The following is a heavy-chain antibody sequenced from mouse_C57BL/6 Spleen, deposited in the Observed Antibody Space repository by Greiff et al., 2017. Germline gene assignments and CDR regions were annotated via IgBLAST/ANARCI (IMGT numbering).Heavy chain of an antibody. V-gene: IGHV1-15*01. D-gene: IGHD1-1*01. Sequence: VQLQQSGAELVRPGASVTLSCKASGYTFTDYEMHWVKQTPVHGLEWIGAIDPETGGTAYNQKFKGKAILTADKSSSTAYMELRSLTSEDSAVYYCTRSPSSYWYFDVWGTGTTVTASS. CDR2: IDPETGGT. CDR3: TRSPSSYWYFDV. J-gene: IGHJ1*03. CDR1: GYTFTDYE.